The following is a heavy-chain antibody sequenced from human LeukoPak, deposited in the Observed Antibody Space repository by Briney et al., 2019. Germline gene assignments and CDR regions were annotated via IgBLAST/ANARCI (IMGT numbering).Heavy chain of an antibody. Sequence: PGGSLRLSCAASGFTFSSYAMSWVRQAPGKGLEWVSAISGSGGSTYYADSVKGRFTISRDNSKNTLYLQMNSLRAEDTAVYYCAKDRHQWELLNWFDPWGQGTLVTVSS. V-gene: IGHV3-23*01. D-gene: IGHD1-26*01. CDR3: AKDRHQWELLNWFDP. CDR2: ISGSGGST. J-gene: IGHJ5*02. CDR1: GFTFSSYA.